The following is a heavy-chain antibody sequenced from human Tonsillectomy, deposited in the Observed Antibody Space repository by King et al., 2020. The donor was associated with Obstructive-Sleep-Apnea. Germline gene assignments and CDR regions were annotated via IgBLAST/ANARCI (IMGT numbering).Heavy chain of an antibody. V-gene: IGHV3-74*01. J-gene: IGHJ6*02. CDR1: GFTFSSYW. CDR3: ARDDFWSGLDV. Sequence: VQLVESGGGLVQPGGSLRLSCAASGFTFSSYWMYWVRQAPGKGLVCVSRINGDGSSTTYADSVKGRFTISRDNAKNTLYLQMNSLRADDTAVYYCARDDFWSGLDVWGQGTTVTVSS. CDR2: INGDGSST. D-gene: IGHD3-3*01.